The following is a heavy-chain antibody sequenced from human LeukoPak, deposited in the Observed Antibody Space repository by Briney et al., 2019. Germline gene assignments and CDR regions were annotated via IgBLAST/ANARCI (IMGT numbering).Heavy chain of an antibody. CDR3: ARALPKTPLIYVWGSYPKTEPFDY. J-gene: IGHJ4*02. CDR1: GFTFSSYE. D-gene: IGHD3-16*02. V-gene: IGHV3-48*03. Sequence: PGGSLRLSCAASGFTFSSYEMNWVRQAPGKGLEWVSYISSSGSTIYYADSVKGRFTISRDNAKNSLYLQMNSLRAEDTAVYYCARALPKTPLIYVWGSYPKTEPFDYWGQGTLVTVSS. CDR2: ISSSGSTI.